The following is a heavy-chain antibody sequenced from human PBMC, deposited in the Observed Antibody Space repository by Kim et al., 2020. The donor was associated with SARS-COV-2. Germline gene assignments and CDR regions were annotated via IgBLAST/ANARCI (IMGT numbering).Heavy chain of an antibody. D-gene: IGHD6-19*01. J-gene: IGHJ4*02. CDR2: INPNSGNT. V-gene: IGHV1-8*01. CDR1: GYTFTSYD. CDR3: ARGRNPAGYSSGWLDY. Sequence: ASVKVSCKASGYTFTSYDINWVRQATGQGLEWMGWINPNSGNTGYAQKFQGRVTMTRNTSISTAYMELSSLRSEDTAVYYCARGRNPAGYSSGWLDYWGQGTLVTVSS.